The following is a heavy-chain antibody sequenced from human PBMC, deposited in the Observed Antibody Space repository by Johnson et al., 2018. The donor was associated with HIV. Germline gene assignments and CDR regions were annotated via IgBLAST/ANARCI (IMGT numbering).Heavy chain of an antibody. Sequence: QMLLLESGGGVVQPGRSLRLSCTASGFTFSNYAIHWVRQAPGKGLEWVTVISYDGSNQYYADSVKGRFTISRDNSKNTLYLQMNSLRAGDTAVYYCARDGGFVGAFDIWGQGTMVIVSS. V-gene: IGHV3-30*14. CDR2: ISYDGSNQ. D-gene: IGHD3-16*01. CDR3: ARDGGFVGAFDI. J-gene: IGHJ3*02. CDR1: GFTFSNYA.